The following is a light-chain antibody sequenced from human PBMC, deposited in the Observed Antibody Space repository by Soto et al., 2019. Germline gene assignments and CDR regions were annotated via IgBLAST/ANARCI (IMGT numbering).Light chain of an antibody. CDR1: QSVSSK. J-gene: IGKJ5*01. V-gene: IGKV3D-15*01. Sequence: EIVLTQSPAPPSFSPREKVTLSCRASQSVSSKLAWYQQKPGQAPRLLIYGASTRATGIPARFSGSGSGTEFTLSISSLQSEDSAVYYCQQYNNWPPITFGQGTRLEIK. CDR2: GAS. CDR3: QQYNNWPPIT.